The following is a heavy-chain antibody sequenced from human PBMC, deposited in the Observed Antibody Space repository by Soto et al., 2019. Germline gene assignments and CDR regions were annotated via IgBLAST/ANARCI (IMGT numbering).Heavy chain of an antibody. CDR3: ARARSTYNWNYRTDYYYFMDV. V-gene: IGHV4-34*01. J-gene: IGHJ6*03. Sequence: SETLSLTCAVYGGSFSGYYWSWIRQPPGKGLEWIGEINHSGSTNYNPSLKSRVTISVDTSKNQFSLKLSSVTAADTAVYYCARARSTYNWNYRTDYYYFMDVWGKGTKVTVSS. D-gene: IGHD1-7*01. CDR1: GGSFSGYY. CDR2: INHSGST.